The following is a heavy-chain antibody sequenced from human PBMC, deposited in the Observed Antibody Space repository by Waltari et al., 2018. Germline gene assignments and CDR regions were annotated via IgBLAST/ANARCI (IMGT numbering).Heavy chain of an antibody. D-gene: IGHD7-27*01. V-gene: IGHV3-21*01. CDR3: ARGGWGFYLDD. CDR1: GFTFSRYS. CDR2: ISITGSYT. J-gene: IGHJ4*02. Sequence: EVQLVESGGGLVKPGGSLRLSCAASGFTFSRYSMNWVRQAPGKGLEWVSSISITGSYTHYADSVKGRFTISRDNAKNSLYLQMNSLRAEDTAVYYCARGGWGFYLDDWGQGTLVTFSS.